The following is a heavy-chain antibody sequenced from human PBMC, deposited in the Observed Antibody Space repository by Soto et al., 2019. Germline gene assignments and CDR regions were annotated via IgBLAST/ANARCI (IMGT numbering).Heavy chain of an antibody. CDR2: INPNSGGT. V-gene: IGHV1-2*02. CDR1: GYTLIGYY. CDR3: ARDLLYSSSSV. Sequence: SVKVPCNASGYTLIGYYMYWVRQAPGQGLEWMGWINPNSGGTNYAQKFQGRVTITADESTSTAYMELSSLRSEDTAAYYCARDLLYSSSSVWGQGTLDTATS. D-gene: IGHD6-6*01. J-gene: IGHJ4*02.